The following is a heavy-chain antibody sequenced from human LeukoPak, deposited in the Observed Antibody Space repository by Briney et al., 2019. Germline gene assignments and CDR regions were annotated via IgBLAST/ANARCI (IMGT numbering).Heavy chain of an antibody. CDR1: GFTVSSNS. CDR2: INSGGTT. J-gene: IGHJ4*02. Sequence: GGSLRLSCAASGFTVSSNSTSWVRQAPGKGLEWVSVINSGGTTYYADSVKGRFTISRDNSKNTLYLQMDSLRAEDTAVYYCARYAGSDWGQGTLVTVSS. D-gene: IGHD1-14*01. CDR3: ARYAGSD. V-gene: IGHV3-66*01.